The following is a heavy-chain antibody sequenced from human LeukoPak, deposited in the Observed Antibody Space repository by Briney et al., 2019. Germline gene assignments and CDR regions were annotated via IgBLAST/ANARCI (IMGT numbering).Heavy chain of an antibody. CDR3: VCDRGNFDSFDF. CDR1: GYTFTTYW. J-gene: IGHJ4*02. V-gene: IGHV5-51*01. Sequence: GESLQISCQGSGYTFTTYWIGWVRQLPGKGLEWMGLIYPGNSDTRYSPSFHGQVTISADKSISTAYLQWSSLKASDTAVYYCVCDRGNFDSFDFWGQGTLVTVSS. D-gene: IGHD1-7*01. CDR2: IYPGNSDT.